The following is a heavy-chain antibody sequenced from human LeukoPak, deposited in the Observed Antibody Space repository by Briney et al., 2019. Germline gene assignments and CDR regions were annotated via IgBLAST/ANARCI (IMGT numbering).Heavy chain of an antibody. Sequence: SETLSLTCTVSGGSISSYYWSWIRQPPGKGLEWIGYIYYSGSTNYNPSLKSRVTISVDTSKNQFSLKLSSVTAADTAVYYCARAWSYYGSGSLGYFDYWGQGTLVTVSS. V-gene: IGHV4-59*08. CDR3: ARAWSYYGSGSLGYFDY. J-gene: IGHJ4*02. CDR1: GGSISSYY. CDR2: IYYSGST. D-gene: IGHD3-10*01.